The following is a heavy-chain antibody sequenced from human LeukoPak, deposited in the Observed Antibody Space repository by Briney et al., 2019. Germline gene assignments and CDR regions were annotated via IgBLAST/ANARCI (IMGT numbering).Heavy chain of an antibody. D-gene: IGHD1-26*01. J-gene: IGHJ4*02. CDR2: INPSGDAT. V-gene: IGHV1-46*03. Sequence: ASVEVSCKASGYTFTNYYMHWVRQAPGQGLEWMGIINPSGDATSYAQKFQGRVTMTRDTSTSTDYMELSSLRSEDTAMYFCARQRGSYSFDYWGQGTLVAVSS. CDR3: ARQRGSYSFDY. CDR1: GYTFTNYY.